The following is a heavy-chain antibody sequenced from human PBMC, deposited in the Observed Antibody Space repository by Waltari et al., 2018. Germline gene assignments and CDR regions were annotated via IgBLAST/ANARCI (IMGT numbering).Heavy chain of an antibody. J-gene: IGHJ4*02. CDR3: ARDPRGLSPFDY. V-gene: IGHV3-21*01. CDR2: ISSSSSYI. CDR1: GFTFSSYS. D-gene: IGHD3-10*01. Sequence: EVQLVESGGGLVKPGGSLRLSCAASGFTFSSYSMNWVRQAPGKGLEWVSSISSSSSYIYYADSVKGRFTISRDNAKNSLYLQMNSLRAEDSAVYYCARDPRGLSPFDYWGQGTLVTVSS.